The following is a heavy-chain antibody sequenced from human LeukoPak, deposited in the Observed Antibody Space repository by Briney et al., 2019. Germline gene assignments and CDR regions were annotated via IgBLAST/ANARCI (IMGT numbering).Heavy chain of an antibody. Sequence: GGSLTLSCAASGFTFSNAWMSWVRQAPGKGLEWVGFIRTKGYGETTEYAASVKGRFTISRDDSKSIAYLQMNSLKTEDTAVYYCTRGPSSGGWWYYYYMDVWGKGTTVTISS. J-gene: IGHJ6*03. CDR2: IRTKGYGETT. D-gene: IGHD6-19*01. V-gene: IGHV3-49*04. CDR3: TRGPSSGGWWYYYYMDV. CDR1: GFTFSNAW.